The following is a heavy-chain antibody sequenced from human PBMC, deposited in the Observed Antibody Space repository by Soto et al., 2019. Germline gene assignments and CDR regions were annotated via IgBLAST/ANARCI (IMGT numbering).Heavy chain of an antibody. V-gene: IGHV4-59*01. CDR1: GGSISSYY. J-gene: IGHJ4*02. CDR3: ARNMGYGDYGKRGIHDY. Sequence: PSETLSLTCTVSGGSISSYYWSWIRQPPGKGLEWIGYIYYSGSTNYNPSLKSRVTISVDTSKNQFSLKLSSVTAADTAVYYCARNMGYGDYGKRGIHDYWGQGTLVTVSS. D-gene: IGHD4-17*01. CDR2: IYYSGST.